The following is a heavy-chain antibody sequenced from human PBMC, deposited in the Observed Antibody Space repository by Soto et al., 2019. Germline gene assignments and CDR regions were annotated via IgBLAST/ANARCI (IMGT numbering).Heavy chain of an antibody. J-gene: IGHJ4*02. CDR2: ISRHNGNT. Sequence: ASVKVSCKASGYVFISYGISWVRQAPGQGLEWMGWISRHNGNTNYAQKFQGRVTMTTDASTSTAYMELRSLRSDDTAVYYCVRDLDDSGSYYTDYWGQGTLVTVSS. V-gene: IGHV1-18*04. CDR3: VRDLDDSGSYYTDY. D-gene: IGHD3-10*01. CDR1: GYVFISYG.